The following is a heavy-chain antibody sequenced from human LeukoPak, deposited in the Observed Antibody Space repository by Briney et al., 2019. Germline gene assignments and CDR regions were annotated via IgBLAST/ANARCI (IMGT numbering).Heavy chain of an antibody. Sequence: SQTLSLTCTVSGGSISSDGYYWSWIRQHPGKGLEWIVYIYYSGSTYYNPSLKSRVTISVDTSKNQFSLKLSSVTAADTAVYYCARAPGYCSTTSCEYYYYMDVWGKGTTVTVSS. CDR2: IYYSGST. D-gene: IGHD2-2*01. V-gene: IGHV4-31*03. CDR3: ARAPGYCSTTSCEYYYYMDV. J-gene: IGHJ6*03. CDR1: GGSISSDGYY.